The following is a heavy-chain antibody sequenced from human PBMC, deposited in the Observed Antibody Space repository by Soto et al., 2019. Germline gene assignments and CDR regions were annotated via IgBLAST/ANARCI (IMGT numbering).Heavy chain of an antibody. D-gene: IGHD5-18*01. J-gene: IGHJ4*02. Sequence: PGGSLRLSCAVPGVTLTDIWMNWVRQAPGKGPEWVARIKSKTDGGTADYAAPVKGRFIISRDDSENTLYLQMNSLKTEDTAVYYCSHGYYQYFNSWGQGTLVTVSS. CDR2: IKSKTDGGTA. CDR1: GVTLTDIW. V-gene: IGHV3-15*07. CDR3: SHGYYQYFNS.